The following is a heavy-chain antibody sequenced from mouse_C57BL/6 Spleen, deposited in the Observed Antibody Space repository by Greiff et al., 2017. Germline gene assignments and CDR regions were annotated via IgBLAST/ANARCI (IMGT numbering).Heavy chain of an antibody. J-gene: IGHJ1*03. Sequence: EVKLQESGPELVKPGASVKISCKASGYSFTDYNMNWVKQSNGKSLEWIGVINPNYGTTSYNQKFKGKATLTVDQSSSTAYMQLNSLTSEDSAVYYCARRYTTVVADWYFDVWGTGTTVTVSS. D-gene: IGHD1-1*01. CDR1: GYSFTDYN. V-gene: IGHV1-39*01. CDR2: INPNYGTT. CDR3: ARRYTTVVADWYFDV.